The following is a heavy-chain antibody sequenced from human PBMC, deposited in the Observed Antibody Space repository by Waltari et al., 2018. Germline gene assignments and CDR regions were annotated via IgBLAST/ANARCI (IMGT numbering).Heavy chain of an antibody. CDR3: AKDLTRDCSGGSCYLAWALTYGMDV. CDR1: GFAFSSYA. CDR2: ISGSGGRP. Sequence: EVQLLESGGGLVQPGGSLRLSCAASGFAFSSYAMSWVRQAPGKGLAWVPAISGSGGRPYYADPVKGRFTISRDNSKNTLYLQMNSLRAEDTAVYYCAKDLTRDCSGGSCYLAWALTYGMDVWGQGTTVTVSS. V-gene: IGHV3-23*01. J-gene: IGHJ6*02. D-gene: IGHD2-15*01.